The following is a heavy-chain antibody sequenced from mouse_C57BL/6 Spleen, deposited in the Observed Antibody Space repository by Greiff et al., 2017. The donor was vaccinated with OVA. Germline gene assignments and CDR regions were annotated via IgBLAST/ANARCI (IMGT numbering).Heavy chain of an antibody. CDR1: GYTFTSYW. J-gene: IGHJ4*01. CDR3: ERSYSRGAMDD. Sequence: QVQLQQSGAELAKPGASVKLSCKASGYTFTSYWMHWVKQRPGQGLEWIGYINPSSGYTKYNQKFKDKATLTADKSSSTAYMQLSILTYEDSAVYYCERSYSRGAMDDWGQGTSVTVSS. V-gene: IGHV1-7*01. CDR2: INPSSGYT. D-gene: IGHD1-3*01.